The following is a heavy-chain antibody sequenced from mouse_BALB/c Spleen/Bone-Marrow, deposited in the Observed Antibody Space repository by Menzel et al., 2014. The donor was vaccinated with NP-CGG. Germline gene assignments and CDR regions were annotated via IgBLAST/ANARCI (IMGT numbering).Heavy chain of an antibody. CDR3: ARGGDDFSLDY. CDR1: GYAFTDRW. D-gene: IGHD2-4*01. J-gene: IGHJ4*01. CDR2: IDTSDSYT. V-gene: IGHV1-69*01. Sequence: VQLQQSGTELVMPGASVKMSCKASGYAFTDRWIHWVKQRPGQGLEWIGAIDTSDSYTNYNQMFKGKATLTVDESSSTAYIHLSSLTSEDSAVYYCARGGDDFSLDYWGQRTSVTVSS.